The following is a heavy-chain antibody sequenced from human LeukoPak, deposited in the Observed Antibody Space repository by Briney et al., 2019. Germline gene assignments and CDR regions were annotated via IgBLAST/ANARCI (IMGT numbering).Heavy chain of an antibody. CDR2: ISGYNDNT. CDR3: ARGRYPHTSSWYGDAFDI. Sequence: ASVKVSCKASGYTFTSYGISWVRQAPGQGLEWMGWISGYNDNTNYAQNLQGRVTMTTDTSTSTAYMELRSLRSDDTAVYYRARGRYPHTSSWYGDAFDIWGQGTMVTVSS. CDR1: GYTFTSYG. J-gene: IGHJ3*02. D-gene: IGHD6-13*01. V-gene: IGHV1-18*01.